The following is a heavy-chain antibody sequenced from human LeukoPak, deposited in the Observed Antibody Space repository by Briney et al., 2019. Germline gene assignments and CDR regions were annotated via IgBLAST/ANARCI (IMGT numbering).Heavy chain of an antibody. Sequence: PSETLSLTCAVYGGSFSGYYWSWIRQPPGKGLEWIGEINHSGSTNYNPSLKSRVTISVDTPKNQFSLKLSSVTAADTAVYYCARGHGSYGSGSIWNYWGQGTLVTVSS. D-gene: IGHD1-26*01. CDR2: INHSGST. CDR3: ARGHGSYGSGSIWNY. J-gene: IGHJ4*02. CDR1: GGSFSGYY. V-gene: IGHV4-34*01.